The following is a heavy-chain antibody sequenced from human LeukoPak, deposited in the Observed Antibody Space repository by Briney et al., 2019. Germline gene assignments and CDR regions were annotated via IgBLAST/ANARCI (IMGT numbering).Heavy chain of an antibody. CDR2: FYHSGSA. Sequence: SETLSLTCFVSGHSISSDYYWGWIRQPPGKGLEWIGSFYHSGSASYNPSLRSRVSISVDTSKNQFSLKLSSVTAADTAVYYCARGPDCVDDCNSSGWYTGNNYFDPWGQGILVTVSS. D-gene: IGHD6-19*01. CDR1: GHSISSDYY. CDR3: ARGPDCVDDCNSSGWYTGNNYFDP. J-gene: IGHJ5*02. V-gene: IGHV4-38-2*02.